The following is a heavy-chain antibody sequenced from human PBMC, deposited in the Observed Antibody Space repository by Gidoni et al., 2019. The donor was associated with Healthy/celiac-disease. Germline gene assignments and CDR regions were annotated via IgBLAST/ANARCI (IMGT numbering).Heavy chain of an antibody. CDR3: ARVSSSTGYDAFDI. Sequence: EVQLVESGGGLVQPGGSLRLACEDSGFTCSSYSMNWVRQAPGKGLECGSYISSSSSTIYYADSVKGRFTISRDNAKNSLYLQMNSLRSEDTAVYYCARVSSSTGYDAFDIWGQGTMVTVSS. CDR2: ISSSSSTI. V-gene: IGHV3-48*01. J-gene: IGHJ3*02. CDR1: GFTCSSYS. D-gene: IGHD2-2*01.